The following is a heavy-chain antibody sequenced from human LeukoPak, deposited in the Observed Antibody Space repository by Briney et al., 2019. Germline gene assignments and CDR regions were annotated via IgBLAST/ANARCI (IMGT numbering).Heavy chain of an antibody. CDR1: GYTFTSYA. V-gene: IGHV7-4-1*02. CDR2: INTNTGNP. J-gene: IGHJ6*02. CDR3: ARAGYSGYDDDGMDV. D-gene: IGHD5-12*01. Sequence: ASVKVSCKASGYTFTSYAMNWVRQAPGQGLEWMGWINTNTGNPTYAQGFTGRFVFSLDTSVSTAYLQISSLRAEDTAVYYCARAGYSGYDDDGMDVWGQGTTVTVSS.